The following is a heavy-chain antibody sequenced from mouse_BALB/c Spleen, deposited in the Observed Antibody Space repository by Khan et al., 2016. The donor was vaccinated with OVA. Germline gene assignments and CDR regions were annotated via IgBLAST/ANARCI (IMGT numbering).Heavy chain of an antibody. V-gene: IGHV1-4*01. D-gene: IGHD2-14*01. CDR2: INPSNGYT. J-gene: IGHJ3*01. Sequence: VQLQESGAELARPGASVKMSCKASGYTFTTYTMHWVKQRPGQGLEWIGYINPSNGYTNYNQKFKDKSTLTADKSSSTAYMQLSSLTSDYSAVYYCAREVAYYRSDGGFSYWGQGTLVTVSA. CDR1: GYTFTTYT. CDR3: AREVAYYRSDGGFSY.